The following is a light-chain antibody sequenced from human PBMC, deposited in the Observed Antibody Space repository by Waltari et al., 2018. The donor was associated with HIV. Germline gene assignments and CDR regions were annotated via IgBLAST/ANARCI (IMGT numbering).Light chain of an antibody. CDR2: AAA. CDR3: QKYNSAPQT. Sequence: DIQMTQSPSSLSASVGGRVTITCRASQGISNYLAWYQQKPGKVPKLLIYAAATLQSGVPSRFIGSGSGTDFTLTISSLQPEDGATYYCQKYNSAPQTFGQGTKVEIK. J-gene: IGKJ1*01. CDR1: QGISNY. V-gene: IGKV1-27*01.